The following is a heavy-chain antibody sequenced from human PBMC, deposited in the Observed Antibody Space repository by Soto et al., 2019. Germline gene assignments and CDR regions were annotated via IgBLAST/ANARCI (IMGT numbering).Heavy chain of an antibody. V-gene: IGHV3-21*01. D-gene: IGHD3-16*01. CDR3: AREDTAWPLACRLHG. CDR1: GFTFSTYS. Sequence: VLSLRLSCVGSGFTFSTYSINWFRQAPGKGLEWVSSISSRSDIYYADSVKGRFTISRDNAKNSVSLQMNSLRAEDTAVYYCAREDTAWPLACRLHGWGDGSTVTVCS. J-gene: IGHJ6*02. CDR2: ISSRSDI.